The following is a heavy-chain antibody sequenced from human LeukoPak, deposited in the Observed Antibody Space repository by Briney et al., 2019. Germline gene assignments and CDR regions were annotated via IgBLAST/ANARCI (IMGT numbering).Heavy chain of an antibody. CDR2: LYDSGST. CDR3: ARDLLDTSMVHYWYFDL. V-gene: IGHV4-39*02. D-gene: IGHD5-18*01. J-gene: IGHJ2*01. Sequence: SETLSLTCTVSGGSISSSGYNRGWIRQPPGKGLEWIGNLYDSGSTYYNPSLKSRVTISVDTSNNQFSLKLSSVTAADTAVYYCARDLLDTSMVHYWYFDLWGRGTLVTVSS. CDR1: GGSISSSGYN.